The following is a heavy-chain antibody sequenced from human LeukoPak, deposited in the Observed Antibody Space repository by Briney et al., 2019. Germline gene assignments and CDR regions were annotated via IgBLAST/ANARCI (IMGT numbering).Heavy chain of an antibody. CDR3: ARGRGYCSSTSCPYYFDY. D-gene: IGHD2-2*01. CDR2: IKQDGSEK. V-gene: IGHV3-7*01. CDR1: GFTFSSYW. Sequence: PGGSLRLSCAASGFTFSSYWMSWVRQAPGKGLEWVANIKQDGSEKYYVDSVKGRFTISRDNAKNSLYLQMNSLRAEDTAVYYCARGRGYCSSTSCPYYFDYWAREPWSPSPQ. J-gene: IGHJ4*02.